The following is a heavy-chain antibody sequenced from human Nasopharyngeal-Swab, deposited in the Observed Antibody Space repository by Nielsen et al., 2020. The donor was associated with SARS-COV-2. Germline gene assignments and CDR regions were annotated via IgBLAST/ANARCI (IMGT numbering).Heavy chain of an antibody. D-gene: IGHD6-13*01. J-gene: IGHJ6*02. CDR1: GFTFSSCS. Sequence: GESLKISCAASGFTFSSCSMNWVRQAPGKGLEWVSYISSRSSNIYYADSVKGRLTISRDNAKNSLYLQMNSLRAEDTAVYYCARDGSSWTDYYYYGMDVWGQGTTVTVSS. V-gene: IGHV3-21*05. CDR3: ARDGSSWTDYYYYGMDV. CDR2: ISSRSSNI.